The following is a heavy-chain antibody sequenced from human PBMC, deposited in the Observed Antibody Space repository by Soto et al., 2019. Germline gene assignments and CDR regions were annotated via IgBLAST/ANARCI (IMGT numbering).Heavy chain of an antibody. Sequence: GESLKISCKGSGYSFTSYWIGWVRQMPGKGLEWMGIIYPGDSDTRYSPSFQGQVTISADKSISTAYLQWSSLKASDTAMYYCARPGSSSSDYYYDGMDVWAQGTTVPVS. CDR1: GYSFTSYW. CDR3: ARPGSSSSDYYYDGMDV. CDR2: IYPGDSDT. J-gene: IGHJ6*02. D-gene: IGHD6-6*01. V-gene: IGHV5-51*01.